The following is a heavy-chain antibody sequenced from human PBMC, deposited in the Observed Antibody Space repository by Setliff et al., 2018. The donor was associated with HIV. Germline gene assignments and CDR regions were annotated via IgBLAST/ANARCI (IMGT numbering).Heavy chain of an antibody. J-gene: IGHJ4*02. CDR3: ARDVSGSPFDY. CDR1: GGSLSGSY. V-gene: IGHV4-34*01. D-gene: IGHD1-26*01. CDR2: VNHSGST. Sequence: PSETLSLTCGVSGGSLSGSYWSWIRQSPEKGLEWIGEVNHSGSTNYHPSLKSRVTISVDTSKNHFFLKLSSVAAADTAVYYCARDVSGSPFDYWGQGTLVTVSS.